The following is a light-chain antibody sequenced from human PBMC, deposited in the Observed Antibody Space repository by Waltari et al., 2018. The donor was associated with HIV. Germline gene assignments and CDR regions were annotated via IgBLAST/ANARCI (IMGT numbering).Light chain of an antibody. J-gene: IGLJ3*02. CDR3: ASWDDRRNGWV. CDR2: YND. V-gene: IGLV1-36*01. CDR1: HPDIAYNA. Sequence: QSVLTQPPSLSDAPRHWVSISCSGTHPDIAYNALNCYQQLPGKDPKLLIYYNDLLPSGVSDRFSGSRSGTSASLAVSGLQSEDEAHYYCASWDDRRNGWVFGGGTQLTGL.